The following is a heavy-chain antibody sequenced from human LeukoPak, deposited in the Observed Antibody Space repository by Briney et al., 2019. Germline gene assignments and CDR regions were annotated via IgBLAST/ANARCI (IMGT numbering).Heavy chain of an antibody. V-gene: IGHV3-30-3*01. J-gene: IGHJ5*02. D-gene: IGHD3-22*01. CDR2: ISYDGSNK. Sequence: PGGSLRLSCAASGFTFSSYAMHWVRQAPGKGLEWVAVISYDGSNKYYADSVKGRFTISRDNSKNTLYLQMNSLRAEDTAVYYCARYYYDSSGYYYWFDPWGQGTLVTVSS. CDR1: GFTFSSYA. CDR3: ARYYYDSSGYYYWFDP.